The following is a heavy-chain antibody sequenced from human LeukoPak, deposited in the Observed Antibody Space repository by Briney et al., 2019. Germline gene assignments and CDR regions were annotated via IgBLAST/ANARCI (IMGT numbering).Heavy chain of an antibody. CDR3: ARDRGITMVRGVMYYYGMDV. Sequence: SETLSLTCTVSGGSVSSGSYYWSWIRQPPGKGLEWIGYIYYSGSTNYNPSLKSRVTISVDTSKNQFSLKLSSVTAADTAVYYFARDRGITMVRGVMYYYGMDVWGQGTTVTVSS. CDR1: GGSVSSGSYY. CDR2: IYYSGST. V-gene: IGHV4-61*01. J-gene: IGHJ6*02. D-gene: IGHD3-10*01.